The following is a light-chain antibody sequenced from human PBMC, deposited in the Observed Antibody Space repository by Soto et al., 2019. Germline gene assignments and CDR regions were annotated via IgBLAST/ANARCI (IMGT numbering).Light chain of an antibody. CDR3: HQYDSYSEA. J-gene: IGKJ1*01. Sequence: ERVMTQSPAALSVSPVERATLSSRASQIVSSNLAWYQHKPGQAPRLLIYGASTRAAGVPARFSGSGSGTDFTLTISSLQSEDFAVYYCHQYDSYSEAFGQGTKVDIK. V-gene: IGKV3-15*01. CDR1: QIVSSN. CDR2: GAS.